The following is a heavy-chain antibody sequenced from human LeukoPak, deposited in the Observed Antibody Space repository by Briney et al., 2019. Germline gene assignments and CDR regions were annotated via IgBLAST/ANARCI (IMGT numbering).Heavy chain of an antibody. CDR2: INPNGGHT. CDR1: GFTFTGYY. CDR3: ARSKDNRGYDVRHLDY. J-gene: IGHJ4*02. V-gene: IGHV1-46*01. Sequence: ASVKVSCKTAGFTFTGYYMHWVRQAPGQGLEWMGMINPNGGHTDYAQNFQGRVTMTRDMSTSTVYMELSSLRSEDTAVFYCARSKDNRGYDVRHLDYWSQGTLVTVSS. D-gene: IGHD1-14*01.